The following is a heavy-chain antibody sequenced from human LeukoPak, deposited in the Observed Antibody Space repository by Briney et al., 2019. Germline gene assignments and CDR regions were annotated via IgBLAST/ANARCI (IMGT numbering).Heavy chain of an antibody. CDR1: GHSRYPLHRNT. D-gene: IGHD4-17*01. J-gene: IGHJ4*02. Sequence: PGGSLTLFCALTGHSRYPLHRNTPKWCRQAPGKGLEWVSSITSSGNYTYYAASVKGRFTISRDNAKNALFLQMNSLRAEDTAVYYCAHAYGDTDYWGQGTLVTVSS. CDR3: AHAYGDTDY. CDR2: ITSSGNYT. V-gene: IGHV3-21*01.